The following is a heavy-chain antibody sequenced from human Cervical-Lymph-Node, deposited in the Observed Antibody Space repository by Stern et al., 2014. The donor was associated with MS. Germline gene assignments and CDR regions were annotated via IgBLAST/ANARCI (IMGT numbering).Heavy chain of an antibody. V-gene: IGHV1-69*06. CDR3: ATDGEMTTIGLEY. J-gene: IGHJ4*02. CDR2: IIPLFGTA. D-gene: IGHD5-24*01. CDR1: GGTFSTHA. Sequence: VQLVESGAEVRKPGSSVRVSCKASGGTFSTHAFSWVRQAPGQGLEWMGGIIPLFGTAHYAQQFQGSVTIIADKPTSPAYMELSSRRSEDTAVYYCATDGEMTTIGLEYWGQGTLVPVSS.